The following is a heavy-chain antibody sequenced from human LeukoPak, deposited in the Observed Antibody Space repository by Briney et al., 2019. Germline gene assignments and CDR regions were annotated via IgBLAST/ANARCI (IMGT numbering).Heavy chain of an antibody. V-gene: IGHV3-23*01. D-gene: IGHD1-26*01. CDR2: ISGSGGRT. CDR1: GFTFSSYA. Sequence: GGSLRLSCAASGFTFSSYAMSWVRQAPGKGLEWVSAISGSGGRTYYADSVKGRFTISRDNAKNTLYLQMNSLRAEDTAVYYCAGSGWELLDYWGQGTLVTVSS. CDR3: AGSGWELLDY. J-gene: IGHJ4*02.